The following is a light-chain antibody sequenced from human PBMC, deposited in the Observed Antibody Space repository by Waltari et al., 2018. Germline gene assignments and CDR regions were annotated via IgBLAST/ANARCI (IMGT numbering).Light chain of an antibody. J-gene: IGKJ2*01. CDR1: QSLSKRY. CDR3: QQYGSSVMYT. Sequence: VLTQSTGTLSLSPGERVTLSCRASQSLSKRYLAWYQQKPGQAPRLLIYGASSRAAGIPDRFSGIGSGTDFTLTISRLEPEDFAMYYCQQYGSSVMYTFGQGTKLEIK. CDR2: GAS. V-gene: IGKV3-20*01.